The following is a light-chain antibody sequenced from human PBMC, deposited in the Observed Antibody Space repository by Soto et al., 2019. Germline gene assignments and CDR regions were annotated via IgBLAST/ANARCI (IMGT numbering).Light chain of an antibody. Sequence: EIVLTQSPGTLSLSPGERATLSCRASQSVSSSYLAWYQQKPGQAPRLLIYGASSRATGIPDRFSGSGSGTDFTLTISRLEPEDFKVYYCQQYGSSPPWTFGQGTKVEIK. CDR2: GAS. CDR1: QSVSSSY. J-gene: IGKJ1*01. CDR3: QQYGSSPPWT. V-gene: IGKV3-20*01.